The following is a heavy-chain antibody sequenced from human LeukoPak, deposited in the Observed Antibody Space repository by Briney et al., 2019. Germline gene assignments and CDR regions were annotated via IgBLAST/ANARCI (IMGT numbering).Heavy chain of an antibody. CDR2: ISSSSSTI. V-gene: IGHV3-48*02. Sequence: GGSLRLSCAASGFTFSSYSMNWVRQAPGKGLEWVSYISSSSSTIYYADSVKGRFTISRDNAKNSLYLQMNSLRDEDTAVYYCAKGHSEDGTGFDYWGQGTLVTVSS. J-gene: IGHJ4*02. CDR1: GFTFSSYS. D-gene: IGHD1-1*01. CDR3: AKGHSEDGTGFDY.